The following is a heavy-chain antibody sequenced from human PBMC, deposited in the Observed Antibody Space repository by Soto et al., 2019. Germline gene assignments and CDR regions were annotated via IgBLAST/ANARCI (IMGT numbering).Heavy chain of an antibody. CDR3: AKVISTIGSKQWLAQTKHQALDY. Sequence: QVNLVQSGAEVKKPGASVKVSCKASGYNFNGYYIHWVRQAPGQGLEWMGWMNPNTGGANYAQKIQGKVIMTTDTTISTAYLKLRSLTSDDTAVYYCAKVISTIGSKQWLAQTKHQALDYWGQGTLVTVSS. D-gene: IGHD6-19*01. V-gene: IGHV1-2*02. CDR1: GYNFNGYY. J-gene: IGHJ4*02. CDR2: MNPNTGGA.